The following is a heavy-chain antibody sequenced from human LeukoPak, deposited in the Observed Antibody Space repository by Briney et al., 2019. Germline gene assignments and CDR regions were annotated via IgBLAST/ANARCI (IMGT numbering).Heavy chain of an antibody. Sequence: PGGSLRLSCAASGFTFSSYSMNWVRQAPGKGLEWVSYISSSSSTIYYADSVKGRFTISRGNAKNSLYLQMNSLRAEDTAVYYCAREVDYYDSSGYPFDYWGQGTLVTVSS. CDR2: ISSSSSTI. CDR3: AREVDYYDSSGYPFDY. V-gene: IGHV3-48*01. CDR1: GFTFSSYS. J-gene: IGHJ4*02. D-gene: IGHD3-22*01.